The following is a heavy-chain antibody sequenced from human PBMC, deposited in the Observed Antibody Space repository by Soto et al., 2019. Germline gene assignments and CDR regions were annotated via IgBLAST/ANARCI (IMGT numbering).Heavy chain of an antibody. D-gene: IGHD3-10*01. CDR3: AHAGSYGSHCDY. Sequence: QITLKESGPTLVKPTQTLTLTCTFSGFSLSTSGVGVGWIRQPPGKALEWLALIYWDNDKRYSPSLKSRLTIPKQTSKNQVVLNMTNMDPVDTATYYCAHAGSYGSHCDYWGQGTLVTVSS. CDR2: IYWDNDK. J-gene: IGHJ4*02. V-gene: IGHV2-5*02. CDR1: GFSLSTSGVG.